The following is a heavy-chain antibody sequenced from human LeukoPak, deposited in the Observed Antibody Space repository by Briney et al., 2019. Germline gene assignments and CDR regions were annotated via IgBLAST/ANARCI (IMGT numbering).Heavy chain of an antibody. V-gene: IGHV3-30*18. J-gene: IGHJ5*02. CDR2: ISYDGSNK. CDR1: GFTFSSYG. CDR3: AKDFTVYAILRWFDP. D-gene: IGHD2-8*01. Sequence: GRSLRLSCAASGFTFSSYGMHWVRQAPGKGLEWVAVISYDGSNKYYADSVKGRFTISRDNSKNTLYLQMNSLRAEDTAVYYCAKDFTVYAILRWFDPWGQGTQVTVSS.